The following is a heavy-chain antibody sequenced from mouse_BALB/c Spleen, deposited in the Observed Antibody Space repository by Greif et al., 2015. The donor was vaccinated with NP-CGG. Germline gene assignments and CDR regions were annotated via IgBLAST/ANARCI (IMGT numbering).Heavy chain of an antibody. CDR2: ISSGGSYT. CDR3: TRANWGDFDY. Sequence: EVKLMESGGGLVKPGGSLKLSCAASGFTFSSYTMSWVRQTPEKRLEWVATISSGGSYTYYPDSVKGRFTISRDNAKNTLYLQMSSLKSEDTAMYYCTRANWGDFDYWGQGTTLTVSS. J-gene: IGHJ2*01. D-gene: IGHD4-1*01. V-gene: IGHV5-6-4*01. CDR1: GFTFSSYT.